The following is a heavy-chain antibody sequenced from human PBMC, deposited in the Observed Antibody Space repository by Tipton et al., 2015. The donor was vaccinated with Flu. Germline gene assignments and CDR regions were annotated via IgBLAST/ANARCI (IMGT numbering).Heavy chain of an antibody. J-gene: IGHJ4*02. CDR3: ARSTYHYGSGSSDY. D-gene: IGHD3-10*01. CDR1: DYSISSGYY. CDR2: ISHSGRT. V-gene: IGHV4-38-2*01. Sequence: GLVKPSETLSLICAVSDYSISSGYYWGWIRQPPGKGLEWLGCISHSGRTYYNPSLKSRVTISVDTAKNQFSQRLSSVTAADTAVYYCARSTYHYGSGSSDYWGQGTLVTVSS.